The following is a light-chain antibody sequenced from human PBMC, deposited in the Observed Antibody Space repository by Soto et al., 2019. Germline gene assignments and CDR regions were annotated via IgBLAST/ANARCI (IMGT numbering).Light chain of an antibody. CDR3: ETWDSNTRV. CDR2: LEGSGSY. CDR1: SGHRSYI. V-gene: IGLV4-60*02. J-gene: IGLJ2*01. Sequence: QSVLTQSSSASASLGSSVKLTCTLTSGHRSYIIAWHQQQPGKAPRYLMKLEGSGSYNKGSGVPDRFSGSSSGADRYLTISNLRFEDEADYYCETWDSNTRVFGGGTKLPVL.